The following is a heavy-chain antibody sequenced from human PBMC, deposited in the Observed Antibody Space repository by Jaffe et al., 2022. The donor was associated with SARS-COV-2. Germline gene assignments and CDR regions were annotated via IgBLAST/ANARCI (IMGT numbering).Heavy chain of an antibody. CDR2: ISGSGGST. D-gene: IGHD4-17*01. V-gene: IGHV3-23*01. Sequence: EVQLLESGGGLVQPGGSLRLSCAASGFTFSSYAMSWVRQAPGKGLEWVSAISGSGGSTYYADSVKGRFTISRDNSKNTLYLQMNSLRAEDTAVYYCAKVMTDGGDYVPAHLDYWGQGTLVTVSS. J-gene: IGHJ4*02. CDR3: AKVMTDGGDYVPAHLDY. CDR1: GFTFSSYA.